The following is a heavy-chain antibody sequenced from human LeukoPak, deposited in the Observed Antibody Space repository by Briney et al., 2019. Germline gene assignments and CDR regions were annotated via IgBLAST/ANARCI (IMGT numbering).Heavy chain of an antibody. J-gene: IGHJ1*01. CDR2: TSGSSGSTI. Sequence: QPGGSLRLSCKASGFTFSRYGMNWVRQAPGRGLEWLSYTSGSSGSTIYYAQSVRGRFTISRDNSKNTLYLQMNSLRAEDTAVYYCAKDHGVGVAATGYFQHWGQGTLVTVSS. V-gene: IGHV3-48*01. CDR3: AKDHGVGVAATGYFQH. CDR1: GFTFSRYG. D-gene: IGHD6-19*01.